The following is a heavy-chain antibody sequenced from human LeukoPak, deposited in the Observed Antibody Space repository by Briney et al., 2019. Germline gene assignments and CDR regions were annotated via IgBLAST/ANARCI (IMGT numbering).Heavy chain of an antibody. CDR2: IPYDGSIN. CDR1: GFNFNSYA. J-gene: IGHJ4*02. D-gene: IGHD2-15*01. V-gene: IGHV3-30-3*01. Sequence: PGRSLRLSCAASGFNFNSYAVHWVRQAPGKGLEWVAVIPYDGSINFYAASVKGRFTISRDNSKNALYLQMNSLRAEDSALYFCARDRRYCGGGSCYFDYFFDYWGQGTLVTVSS. CDR3: ARDRRYCGGGSCYFDYFFDY.